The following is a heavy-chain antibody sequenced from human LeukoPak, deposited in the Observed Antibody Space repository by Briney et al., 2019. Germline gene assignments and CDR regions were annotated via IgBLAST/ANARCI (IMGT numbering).Heavy chain of an antibody. J-gene: IGHJ6*02. CDR1: GGSISSSGYF. V-gene: IGHV4-39*07. CDR3: ASHDYGDPPYGMDV. D-gene: IGHD4-17*01. Sequence: PSETLSLTCTVSGGSISSSGYFWGWIRQPPGKGLEWIGNMYYTGSTYYNPSLKSRVTISVDTSKNQFSLQMSSVTAADTAVYYCASHDYGDPPYGMDVWGQGTTVTVSS. CDR2: MYYTGST.